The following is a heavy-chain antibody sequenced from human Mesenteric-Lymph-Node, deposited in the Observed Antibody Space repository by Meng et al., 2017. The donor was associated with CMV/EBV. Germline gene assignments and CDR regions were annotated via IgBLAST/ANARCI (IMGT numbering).Heavy chain of an antibody. V-gene: IGHV3-74*01. CDR2: INSDGSST. J-gene: IGHJ4*02. CDR3: VRGGGYSYDYLDY. CDR1: GFTFSFYW. D-gene: IGHD5-18*01. Sequence: GGSLRLSCAASGFTFSFYWMHWVRQAPGKGLVWVSRINSDGSSTAYADSVKGRFTISRDIAKNTLFLQMNSLRAEDTAVYYCVRGGGYSYDYLDYWGQGTLVTVSS.